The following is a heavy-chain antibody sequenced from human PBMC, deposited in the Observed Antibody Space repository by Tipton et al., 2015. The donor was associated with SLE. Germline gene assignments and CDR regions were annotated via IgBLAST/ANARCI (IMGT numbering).Heavy chain of an antibody. D-gene: IGHD6-13*01. CDR3: ASFNWQQLVPDAFDI. CDR1: GGSISSGGYP. J-gene: IGHJ3*02. CDR2: IYHSGST. Sequence: TLSLTCAVSGGSISSGGYPWSWIRQPPGKGLEWIGYIYHSGSTNYNPSLKSRVTISVDTSKNQFSLKLSSVTAADTAVYYCASFNWQQLVPDAFDIWGQGTMVTVSS. V-gene: IGHV4-30-2*01.